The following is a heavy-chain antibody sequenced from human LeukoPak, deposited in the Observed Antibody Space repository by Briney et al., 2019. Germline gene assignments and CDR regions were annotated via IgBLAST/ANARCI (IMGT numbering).Heavy chain of an antibody. D-gene: IGHD3-22*01. CDR3: ARLPGGYDSSGYYYYYYYMDV. J-gene: IGHJ6*03. V-gene: IGHV5-51*01. Sequence: GESLKISCKGSGSCFTSYWIGWVRQMPGKGREWMGIIYPGDSDTRYSPSFQSHVTISDDKSIRTAYLQCSSLKASDTAMYYCARLPGGYDSSGYYYYYYYMDVWGKGTTVTVSS. CDR2: IYPGDSDT. CDR1: GSCFTSYW.